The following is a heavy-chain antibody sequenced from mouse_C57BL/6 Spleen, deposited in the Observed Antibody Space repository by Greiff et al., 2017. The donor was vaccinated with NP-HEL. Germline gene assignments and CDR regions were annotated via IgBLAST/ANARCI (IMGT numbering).Heavy chain of an antibody. Sequence: EVQGVESGGGLVKPGGSLKLSCAASGFTFSSYAMSWVRQTPEKRLEWVATISDGGSYTYYPDNVKGRFTISRDNAKNNLYLQMSHLKSEDTAMYYCAREDPMDYWGQGTSVTVPS. J-gene: IGHJ4*01. CDR3: AREDPMDY. CDR1: GFTFSSYA. CDR2: ISDGGSYT. V-gene: IGHV5-4*01.